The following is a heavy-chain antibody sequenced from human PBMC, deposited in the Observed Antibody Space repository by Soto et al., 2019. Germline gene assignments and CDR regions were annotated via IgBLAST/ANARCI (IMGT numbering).Heavy chain of an antibody. V-gene: IGHV3-23*01. CDR1: GFTFSNLA. Sequence: QLLESGGGLVQPGGSLSLSCVASGFTFSNLAMAWVRQAPGEGLEWVSAISGSGDDTFYADSMKGRFTISRDNSKDTLYLQINSLRAEDTAVYYCANPIPKTGTTFGFWGQGTLVNVSS. D-gene: IGHD1-1*01. J-gene: IGHJ4*02. CDR3: ANPIPKTGTTFGF. CDR2: ISGSGDDT.